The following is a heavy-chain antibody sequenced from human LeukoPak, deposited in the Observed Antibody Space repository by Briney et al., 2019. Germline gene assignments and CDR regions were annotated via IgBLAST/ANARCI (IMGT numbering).Heavy chain of an antibody. CDR2: IVPFRDMT. D-gene: IGHD3-16*01. Sequence: SVKVSCKVSGGTFSTYAITWVRQARGHGLEWVGRIVPFRDMTNYAQRFQDRVTITADKSANIAYMELSSLISEDTAVYYCARGPYDGTYYFDYWGQGTLVTVSS. CDR3: ARGPYDGTYYFDY. CDR1: GGTFSTYA. J-gene: IGHJ4*02. V-gene: IGHV1-69*04.